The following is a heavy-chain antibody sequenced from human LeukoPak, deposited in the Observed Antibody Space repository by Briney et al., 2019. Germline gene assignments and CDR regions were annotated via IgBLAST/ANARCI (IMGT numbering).Heavy chain of an antibody. J-gene: IGHJ4*02. Sequence: PSETLSLTCTVSGGSISSSSYYWGWIRQPPGKGLEWIGSIYYSGSTYYNPSLKSRVTISVDTSKNQFSLKLSSVTAADTAVYYCARTYYYDSSGHGSKTPTFDYWGQGTLVTVSS. CDR1: GGSISSSSYY. CDR3: ARTYYYDSSGHGSKTPTFDY. V-gene: IGHV4-39*07. CDR2: IYYSGST. D-gene: IGHD3-22*01.